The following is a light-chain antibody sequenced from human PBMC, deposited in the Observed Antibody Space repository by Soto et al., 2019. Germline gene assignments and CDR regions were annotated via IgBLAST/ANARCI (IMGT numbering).Light chain of an antibody. Sequence: DIQMTQSPSTLSASVGDRVTITCRASQSISSWLAWYQQKPGKAPKMLIYKASTLESGVPSRFSGSGSGTEFTLTISDLQPDDFATYYCQQYHNYPTFGQGTRLEIK. CDR2: KAS. CDR3: QQYHNYPT. V-gene: IGKV1-5*03. CDR1: QSISSW. J-gene: IGKJ5*01.